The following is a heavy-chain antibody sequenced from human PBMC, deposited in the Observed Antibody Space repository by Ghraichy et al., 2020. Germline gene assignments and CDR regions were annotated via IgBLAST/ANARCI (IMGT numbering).Heavy chain of an antibody. Sequence: GGSLRLSCAASGFTFSSYAMSWVRQAPGKGLEWVSAISGSGGSTYYADSVKGRFTISRDNSKNTLYLQMNSLRAEDTAIYYCAKSLCTGTSCYYAFDIWGQGTMVTVSS. CDR2: ISGSGGST. CDR1: GFTFSSYA. D-gene: IGHD2-2*01. CDR3: AKSLCTGTSCYYAFDI. V-gene: IGHV3-23*01. J-gene: IGHJ3*02.